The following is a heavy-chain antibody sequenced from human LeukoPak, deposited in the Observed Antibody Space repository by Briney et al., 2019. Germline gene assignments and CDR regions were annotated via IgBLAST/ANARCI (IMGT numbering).Heavy chain of an antibody. D-gene: IGHD3-3*01. CDR1: GGSFRGYY. J-gene: IGHJ5*02. CDR2: INHSGST. CDR3: ARGRDDFWSGYRVNWFDP. Sequence: SETLSLTCAVYGGSFRGYYWSWIRQPPGKGLEWIGEINHSGSTNYNPSLKSRVTISVDTSKNQFSLKLSSVTAADTAVYYCARGRDDFWSGYRVNWFDPWGQGTLVTVS. V-gene: IGHV4-34*01.